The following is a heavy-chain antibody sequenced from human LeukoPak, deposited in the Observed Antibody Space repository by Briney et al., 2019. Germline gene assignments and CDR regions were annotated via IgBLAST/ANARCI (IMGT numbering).Heavy chain of an antibody. CDR1: GYTFTSYG. CDR3: ARDSGYDAGGDWFDP. V-gene: IGHV1-18*01. CDR2: ISAYNGNT. Sequence: ASVKVSCKASGYTFTSYGNSWVRQAPGQGLEWMGWISAYNGNTNYAQKLQGRVTMTTDTSTSTAYMELRSLRSDDTAVYYCARDSGYDAGGDWFDPWGQGTLVTVSS. D-gene: IGHD5-12*01. J-gene: IGHJ5*02.